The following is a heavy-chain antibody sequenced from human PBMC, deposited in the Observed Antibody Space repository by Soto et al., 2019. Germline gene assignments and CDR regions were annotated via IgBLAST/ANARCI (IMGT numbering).Heavy chain of an antibody. CDR3: ATVDRSVALVGWFDP. CDR2: MIPVSGPA. J-gene: IGHJ5*02. Sequence: QVHLEQSGAEVKKPGSSVKVSCKFSGGTFSSYVIIWVRQAPGQGLEWMGGMIPVSGPANYAQKFHGRVTISADAATNTAYMEQSRVRFDDPDVYYCATVDRSVALVGWFDPWGQATLVSVSS. D-gene: IGHD2-8*02. V-gene: IGHV1-69*01. CDR1: GGTFSSYV.